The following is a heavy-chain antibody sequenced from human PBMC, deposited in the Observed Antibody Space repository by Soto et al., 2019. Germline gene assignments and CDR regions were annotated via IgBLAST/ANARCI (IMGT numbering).Heavy chain of an antibody. CDR1: GYSFTVYG. V-gene: IGHV1-18*01. CDR2: MSTYTGDT. CDR3: ARAPGGATGFDP. D-gene: IGHD3-10*01. J-gene: IGHJ5*02. Sequence: QVRLVQSGAEVKRPGASVKVSCKTYGYSFTVYGISWVRQAPGQGLEWMGWMSTYTGDTNYARKFRGRVTMTTDRSASTASIELRSLTSDDTAVYYCARAPGGATGFDPWGQGTPVIVST.